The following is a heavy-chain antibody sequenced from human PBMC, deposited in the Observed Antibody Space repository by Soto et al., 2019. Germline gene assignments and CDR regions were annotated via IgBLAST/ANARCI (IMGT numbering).Heavy chain of an antibody. D-gene: IGHD6-6*01. J-gene: IGHJ4*02. Sequence: SETLSLTCAVSGGSISSSNWWSWVRQPPGKGLEWIGEIYHSGSTNYNPSLKSRVTISVDKSKNQFSLKLSSVTAADTAVYYCARGPHHDTARPIDDRGQRTPVTVSS. CDR3: ARGPHHDTARPIDD. CDR1: GGSISSSNW. CDR2: IYHSGST. V-gene: IGHV4-4*02.